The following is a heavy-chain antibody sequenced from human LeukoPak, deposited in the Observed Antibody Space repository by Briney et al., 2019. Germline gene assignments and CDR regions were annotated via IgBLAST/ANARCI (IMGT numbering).Heavy chain of an antibody. Sequence: GGSLRLSCAASGFTFSSYSMNWVRQAPGKGLEWVSSISSSSSYIYYADSVKGRFTISRDNAKNSLYLQMNSLRAEDTAVYYCVREGGITGTSFDFWGQGTLVTVSS. J-gene: IGHJ4*02. V-gene: IGHV3-21*01. CDR3: VREGGITGTSFDF. CDR2: ISSSSSYI. D-gene: IGHD1-20*01. CDR1: GFTFSSYS.